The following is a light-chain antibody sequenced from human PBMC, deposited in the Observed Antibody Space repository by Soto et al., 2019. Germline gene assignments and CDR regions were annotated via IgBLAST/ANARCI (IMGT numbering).Light chain of an antibody. CDR3: QQYGSSPWT. Sequence: DTVLTRSPGTLSLSPGERATLSCRASQSVGTYLAWYQQKPGQAPRLLIYDASNRATGIPARFSGSGSGTDFTLTISRLEPEDFAVYYCQQYGSSPWTFGQGTKVDI. J-gene: IGKJ1*01. V-gene: IGKV3-11*01. CDR1: QSVGTY. CDR2: DAS.